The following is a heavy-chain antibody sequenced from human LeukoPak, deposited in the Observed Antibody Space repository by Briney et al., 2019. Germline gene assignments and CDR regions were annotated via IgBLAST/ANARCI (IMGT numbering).Heavy chain of an antibody. CDR1: GYTFTVYY. CDR3: ARGARYCSSTSCYPVDY. CDR2: INPNSGGT. V-gene: IGHV1-2*02. Sequence: GASVTVSCKSSGYTFTVYYMHWVRQAPGQGLEWMGWINPNSGGTNYAQKFQGRVTMTRDTSISTAYMELSRLRSDDTAVYYCARGARYCSSTSCYPVDYWGQGTLVTVSS. D-gene: IGHD2-2*01. J-gene: IGHJ4*02.